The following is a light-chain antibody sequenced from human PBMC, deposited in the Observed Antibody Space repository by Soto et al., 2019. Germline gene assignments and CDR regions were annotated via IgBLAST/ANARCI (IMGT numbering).Light chain of an antibody. CDR3: SSNAGSNKL. Sequence: QSALTQPRSVSGSPGQSVTISCTGTSSDVGGYNYVSWYQQHPGKAPKLMIYDVSKRPSGVPDRFSGSKSGNTASLTVSGLQAEDEADYYCSSNAGSNKLFGGGTKVTVL. J-gene: IGLJ3*02. CDR2: DVS. V-gene: IGLV2-11*01. CDR1: SSDVGGYNY.